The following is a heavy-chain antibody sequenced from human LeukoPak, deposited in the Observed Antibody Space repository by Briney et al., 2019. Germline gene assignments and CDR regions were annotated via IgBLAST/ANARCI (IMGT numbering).Heavy chain of an antibody. CDR1: GGSFSGYY. V-gene: IGHV4-34*01. CDR2: INHSGST. J-gene: IGHJ4*02. CDR3: ARVPIGPSGWSKKYYFDY. D-gene: IGHD6-19*01. Sequence: SETLSLTCAVYGGSFSGYYWSWIRQPPGKGLEWIGEINHSGSTNYNPSLKSRVTISVDTSKNQFSLKLSSVTAADTAVYYCARVPIGPSGWSKKYYFDYWGQGTLVTVSS.